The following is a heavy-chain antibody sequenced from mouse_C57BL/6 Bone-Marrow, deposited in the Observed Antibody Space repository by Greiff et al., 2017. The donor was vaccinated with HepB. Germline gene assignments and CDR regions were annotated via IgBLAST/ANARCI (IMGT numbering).Heavy chain of an antibody. CDR3: ARSNYYAY. Sequence: VQLQQSGPELVKPGASVKISCKASGYTFTDYYMNWVKQSHGKSLEWIGDINPNNGGTSYNQKFKGKATLTVDKSSSTAYMELRSLTSEDSAVYYCARSNYYAYWGQGTTLPVSS. CDR1: GYTFTDYY. D-gene: IGHD1-1*01. CDR2: INPNNGGT. V-gene: IGHV1-26*01. J-gene: IGHJ2*01.